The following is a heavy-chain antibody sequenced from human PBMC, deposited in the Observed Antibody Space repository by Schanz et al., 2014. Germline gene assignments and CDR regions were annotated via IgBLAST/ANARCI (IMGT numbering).Heavy chain of an antibody. CDR3: AKGRFGELSDFDI. D-gene: IGHD3-10*01. Sequence: EVHLLESGGGLVEPGGSLRLSCATSGFSLDIFAVSWVRQAPGKGLEWVSYISGSSRTIYYADSMKGRFTVSRDNAENALYLQMNSLRAEDTAVYYCAKGRFGELSDFDIWGQGTMVTVSS. CDR1: GFSLDIFA. CDR2: ISGSSRTI. V-gene: IGHV3-48*01. J-gene: IGHJ3*02.